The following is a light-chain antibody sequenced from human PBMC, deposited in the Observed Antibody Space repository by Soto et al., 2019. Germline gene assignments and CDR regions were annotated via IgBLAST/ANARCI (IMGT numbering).Light chain of an antibody. V-gene: IGLV2-23*01. CDR3: CSYAGSSTLV. CDR2: EGS. J-gene: IGLJ1*01. Sequence: QSVLTQPASVSGSPGQSITISCSGTSSDVGSYNLVSWYQQHPGKAPKLMIYEGSKGPSGVSNRFSGSKSGNTASLTISGLQAEDEADYNCCSYAGSSTLVFGTGTKVTVL. CDR1: SSDVGSYNL.